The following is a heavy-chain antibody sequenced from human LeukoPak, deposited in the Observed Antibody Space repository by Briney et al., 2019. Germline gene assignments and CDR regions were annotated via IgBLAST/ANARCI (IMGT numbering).Heavy chain of an antibody. CDR1: GFTFSNYW. CDR3: ARDLGQYYDTSDNWFDP. D-gene: IGHD3-22*01. Sequence: GGPLRLSCAASGFTFSNYWMHWVRQPPGKGLVWVSRINSDGINTSYADSVKGRFTISRDNAKNTLNLQMNSLRAEDTAVYYCARDLGQYYDTSDNWFDPWGQGTLVTVSS. V-gene: IGHV3-74*01. CDR2: INSDGINT. J-gene: IGHJ5*02.